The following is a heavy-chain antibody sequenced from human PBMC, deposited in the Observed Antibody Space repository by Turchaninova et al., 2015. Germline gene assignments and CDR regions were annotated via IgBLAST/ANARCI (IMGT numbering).Heavy chain of an antibody. CDR1: GSSISRGYY. CDR3: ARLSGDLDGTEY. D-gene: IGHD7-27*01. V-gene: IGHV4-38-2*01. J-gene: IGHJ4*02. Sequence: QVQLQQWGAGLLKPSETLSLTCAVSGSSISRGYYWGWIRQPPGKGLEWIGRRYLSGSAYYNPSLKSRVSISVDTNKNQFSLRLSPVTAADTAVYYCARLSGDLDGTEYWGQGTLVTVSS. CDR2: RYLSGSA.